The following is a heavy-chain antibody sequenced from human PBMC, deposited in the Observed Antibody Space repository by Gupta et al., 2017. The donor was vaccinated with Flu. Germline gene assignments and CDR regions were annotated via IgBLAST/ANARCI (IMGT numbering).Heavy chain of an antibody. CDR3: VKGGYTHDLFYYMDV. V-gene: IGHV3-23*01. J-gene: IGHJ6*03. CDR2: ISGSSSTT. D-gene: IGHD5-12*01. Sequence: QAAGAGLEWVSTISGSSSTTYYADSVKSRFTISRDNSKNTLYLQMNGMRAEDTAVFYGVKGGYTHDLFYYMDVWGKGATV.